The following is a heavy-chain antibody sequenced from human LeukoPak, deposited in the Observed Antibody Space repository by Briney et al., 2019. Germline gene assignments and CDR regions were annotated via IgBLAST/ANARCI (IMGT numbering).Heavy chain of an antibody. CDR3: ARVNVYSSSWYYDY. V-gene: IGHV3-66*01. D-gene: IGHD6-13*01. J-gene: IGHJ4*02. CDR1: GFTVSSNY. CDR2: IYSGGST. Sequence: GGSLRLSCAASGFTVSSNYMSWVRQAPGKGLEWVSVIYSGGSTYYADSVKGRFTISRDNSENTLYLQMNSLRAEDTAVYYCARVNVYSSSWYYDYWGQGTLVTVSS.